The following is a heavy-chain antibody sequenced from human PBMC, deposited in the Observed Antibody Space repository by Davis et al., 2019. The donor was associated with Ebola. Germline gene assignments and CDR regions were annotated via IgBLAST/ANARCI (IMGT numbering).Heavy chain of an antibody. CDR2: ISYDGSNK. Sequence: GGPLRLSCAASGFSFSSYGMHWVRQAPGKGLEWVAFISYDGSNKNYADSVKGRFTISRDNSKNTLYLQMNSLRAEDTAVYYCARLRLVYYGMDVWGQGTTVTVSS. D-gene: IGHD3-16*01. CDR3: ARLRLVYYGMDV. J-gene: IGHJ6*02. CDR1: GFSFSSYG. V-gene: IGHV3-30*03.